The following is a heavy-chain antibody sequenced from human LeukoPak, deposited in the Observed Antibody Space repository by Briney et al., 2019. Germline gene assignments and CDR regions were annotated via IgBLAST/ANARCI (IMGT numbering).Heavy chain of an antibody. CDR1: GFTFSSYG. D-gene: IGHD6-13*01. V-gene: IGHV3-33*06. CDR2: IWYDGSNK. CDR3: AKPRYSSSWGPFDY. Sequence: PGGSLRLSCAASGFTFSSYGMRWVRQAPGKGLEWVAVIWYDGSNKYYADSVKGRSTISRDNSKNTLYLQMNSLRAEDTAVYYCAKPRYSSSWGPFDYWGQGTLVTVSS. J-gene: IGHJ4*02.